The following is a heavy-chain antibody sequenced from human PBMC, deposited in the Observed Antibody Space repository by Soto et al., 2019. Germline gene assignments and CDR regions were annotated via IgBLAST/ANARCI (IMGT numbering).Heavy chain of an antibody. Sequence: EVQLVESGGGLVQPGGSLRLACAASGFSVSDNYMNRVRQAPGKGLEWVSVIFSGGSTYYADSVKGRFTISRHNSENTLYLQMSSLRVEDTAVYYCKSRDYWGRGTLVTVSS. CDR2: IFSGGST. V-gene: IGHV3-53*04. J-gene: IGHJ4*02. CDR3: KSRDY. CDR1: GFSVSDNY.